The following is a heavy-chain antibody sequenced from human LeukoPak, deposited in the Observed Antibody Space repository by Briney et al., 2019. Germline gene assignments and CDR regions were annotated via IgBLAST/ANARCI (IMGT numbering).Heavy chain of an antibody. CDR1: GFSVGDNY. CDR2: INTDATIT. J-gene: IGHJ4*02. Sequence: GGSLRLSCEASGFSVGDNYMTWVRQAPGKGLVWVSRINTDATITTYADSVRGRFTISRDNAKNILYLQMNSLRAEDTAVYYCARDFSGYDDYWGQGTLVTVSS. CDR3: ARDFSGYDDY. D-gene: IGHD3-22*01. V-gene: IGHV3-74*01.